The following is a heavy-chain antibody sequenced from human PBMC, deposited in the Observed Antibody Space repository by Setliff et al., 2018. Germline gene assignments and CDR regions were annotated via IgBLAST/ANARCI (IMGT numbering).Heavy chain of an antibody. J-gene: IGHJ3*02. CDR3: AISTIFGVVSPTPDAFDI. CDR2: IIPIFGTA. CDR1: GGTFSSYD. D-gene: IGHD3-3*01. Sequence: SVKVSCKASGGTFSSYDISWVRQAPGQGLEWMGRIIPIFGTANYAQKFQGRGTITADISTSTAYMELSRLRSEDTAVYYCAISTIFGVVSPTPDAFDIWGQGTMVTVSS. V-gene: IGHV1-69*06.